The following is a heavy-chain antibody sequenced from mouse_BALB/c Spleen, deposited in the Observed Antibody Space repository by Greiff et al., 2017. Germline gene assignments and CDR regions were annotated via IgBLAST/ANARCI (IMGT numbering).Heavy chain of an antibody. CDR2: ISYSGST. CDR3: ARYRGWKGAMDY. D-gene: IGHD2-3*01. J-gene: IGHJ4*01. CDR1: GDSITSGY. V-gene: IGHV3-8*02. Sequence: EVQLQQSGPSLVKPSQSLSLSCSVTGDSITSGYLNWIRKFPGNKLEYMGYISYSGSTYYNPSLKRRISIIRDTSKNQYYLQLNSVTTEDTATYYCARYRGWKGAMDYWGQGTSVTVSS.